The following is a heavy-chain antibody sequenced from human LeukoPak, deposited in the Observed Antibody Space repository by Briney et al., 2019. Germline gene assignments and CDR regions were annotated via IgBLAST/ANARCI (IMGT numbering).Heavy chain of an antibody. Sequence: SETLSLTCTVSGGSISSGGYYWSWIRQPPGKGLEWIGEINHSGSTNYNPSLKSRVTISVDTSKNQFSLKLSSVTAADTAVYYCARSGYYDILTGYYWSDLYYFDYWGQGTLVTVSS. V-gene: IGHV4-39*07. J-gene: IGHJ4*02. CDR2: INHSGST. CDR1: GGSISSGGYY. D-gene: IGHD3-9*01. CDR3: ARSGYYDILTGYYWSDLYYFDY.